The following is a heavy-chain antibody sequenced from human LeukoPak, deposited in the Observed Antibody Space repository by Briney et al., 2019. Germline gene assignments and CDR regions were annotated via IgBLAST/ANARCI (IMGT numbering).Heavy chain of an antibody. J-gene: IGHJ4*02. V-gene: IGHV3-23*01. CDR3: AREDGDHEFDY. D-gene: IGHD4-17*01. CDR1: GFTFRNFA. Sequence: GGSLRLSCAGSGFTFRNFAMSWVRQAPGKGLEWVSSISGDAADTYYADSAKGRFTISRDNSENTLYLQMNSLRAEDTAVYYCAREDGDHEFDYWGQGTLVTVSS. CDR2: ISGDAADT.